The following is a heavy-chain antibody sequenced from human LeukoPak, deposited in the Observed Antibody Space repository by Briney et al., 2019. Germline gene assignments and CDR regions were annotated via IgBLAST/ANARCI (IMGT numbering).Heavy chain of an antibody. CDR3: ARLSTPPSRDIDY. Sequence: PSETLSLTCIVSGGSISSNSYYWGWIRQPPEKGLEWIGSIYYSGNTYYNPSLKGRVTLSVDTSKNQFSLKLSSVTAADTAVYYCARLSTPPSRDIDYWGQGTLVTVSS. CDR1: GGSISSNSYY. D-gene: IGHD2-21*02. J-gene: IGHJ4*02. CDR2: IYYSGNT. V-gene: IGHV4-39*01.